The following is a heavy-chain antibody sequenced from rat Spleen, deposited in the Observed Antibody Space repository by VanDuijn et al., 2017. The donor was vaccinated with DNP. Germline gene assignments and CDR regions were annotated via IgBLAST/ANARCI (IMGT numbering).Heavy chain of an antibody. D-gene: IGHD1-10*01. CDR1: AYSITSNY. J-gene: IGHJ4*01. Sequence: EVQLQESGPGLVKPSQSLSLTCSVTAYSITSNYWGWIRKFPGNEMELIGHIKYSGITSYNPSLTSRISITRDTSKNQFFLQLNSVTSEDTATYYCARYITTGAMDAWGQGTSVTVSS. CDR2: IKYSGIT. CDR3: ARYITTGAMDA. V-gene: IGHV3-1*01.